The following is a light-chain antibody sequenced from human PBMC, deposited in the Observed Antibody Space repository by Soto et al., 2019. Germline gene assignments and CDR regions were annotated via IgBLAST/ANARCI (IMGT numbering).Light chain of an antibody. CDR3: QSADSSGTWV. CDR2: KDS. CDR1: ALPKQY. V-gene: IGLV3-25*02. J-gene: IGLJ3*02. Sequence: SYELTQPPSVSVSPGQTARITCSGDALPKQYAYWYQQKPGQAPVLVIYKDSERPSGIPERFPGSSSGTTVTLTISGVQAEDEADYYCQSADSSGTWVFGGGTKVTVL.